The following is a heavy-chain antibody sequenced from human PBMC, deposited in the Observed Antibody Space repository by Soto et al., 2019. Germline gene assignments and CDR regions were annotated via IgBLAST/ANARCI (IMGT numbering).Heavy chain of an antibody. Sequence: GGSLRLSCAASGFTFSSYGMHWVRQAPGKGLEWVAVISYDGSNKYYADSVKGRFTISRDNSKNTLYLQMNSLRAEDTAAYYCANTYSSLDSWGQGTLVTVSS. CDR1: GFTFSSYG. D-gene: IGHD6-6*01. J-gene: IGHJ4*02. CDR2: ISYDGSNK. V-gene: IGHV3-30*18. CDR3: ANTYSSLDS.